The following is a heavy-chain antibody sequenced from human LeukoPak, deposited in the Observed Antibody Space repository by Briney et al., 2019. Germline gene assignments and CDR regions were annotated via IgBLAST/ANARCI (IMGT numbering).Heavy chain of an antibody. J-gene: IGHJ3*02. CDR2: ISGTGGST. D-gene: IGHD5-18*01. V-gene: IGHV3-23*01. Sequence: GGSLRLSCAASGFNFSSYAMSWVRQAPGKGLEWVSPISGTGGSTYYADSVKGRFTISRDNSKNTLYLQMNSLRAEDTAVYYCAKTRASYIYGYGGAFDIWGQGTMVTISS. CDR1: GFNFSSYA. CDR3: AKTRASYIYGYGGAFDI.